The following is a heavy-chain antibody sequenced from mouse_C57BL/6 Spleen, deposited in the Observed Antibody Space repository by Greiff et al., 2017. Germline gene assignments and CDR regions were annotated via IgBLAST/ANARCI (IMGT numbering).Heavy chain of an antibody. CDR1: GYSFTDYN. Sequence: VQLQQPGTELVKPGASVKISCKASGYSFTDYNMNWVKQSNGKSLEWIGVINPNYGTTSYNQKFKGKATLTVDQSSSTAYMQLNSLTSEDSAVYYCARERDGRAGPAMDYWGQGTSVTVSS. J-gene: IGHJ4*01. CDR3: ARERDGRAGPAMDY. CDR2: INPNYGTT. D-gene: IGHD1-1*01. V-gene: IGHV1-39*01.